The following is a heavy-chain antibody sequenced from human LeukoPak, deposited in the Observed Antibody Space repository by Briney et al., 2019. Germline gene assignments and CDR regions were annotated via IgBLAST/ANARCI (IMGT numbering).Heavy chain of an antibody. D-gene: IGHD3-9*01. CDR3: ARDFEWDAFDI. V-gene: IGHV3-23*01. CDR1: GFTFSSYG. J-gene: IGHJ3*02. CDR2: ISGSGSRT. Sequence: GGSLRLSCAASGFTFSSYGMSWVRQAPGKGLEWVSGISGSGSRTYYADSVKGRFTISRDNFRNTLYLQMNSLRAEDTAVYYCARDFEWDAFDIWGQGTMVTVSS.